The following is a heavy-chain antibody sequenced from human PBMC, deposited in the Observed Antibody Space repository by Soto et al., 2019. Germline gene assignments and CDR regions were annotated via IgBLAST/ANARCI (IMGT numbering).Heavy chain of an antibody. Sequence: SETLSLTCPVSGGSVSSGSYYWSWIRQPPGKGLEWIGYIYYSGSTNYNPFLRGRLTISLDTSKNQFSLRLSSVTSADTAVYYCARGLAPTIFGTVPTPNWFDPWGQGTQVTVSS. CDR3: ARGLAPTIFGTVPTPNWFDP. CDR2: IYYSGST. D-gene: IGHD3-3*01. J-gene: IGHJ5*02. V-gene: IGHV4-61*01. CDR1: GGSVSSGSYY.